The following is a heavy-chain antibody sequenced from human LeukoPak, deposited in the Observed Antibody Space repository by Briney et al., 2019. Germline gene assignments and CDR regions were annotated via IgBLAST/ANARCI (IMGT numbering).Heavy chain of an antibody. D-gene: IGHD6-6*01. CDR2: ISGSGGST. V-gene: IGHV3-23*01. CDR1: GFTFSSYA. J-gene: IGHJ4*02. CDR3: ASDALAARPTWRYFDY. Sequence: GGSLRLSCAASGFTFSSYAMSWVRQAPGKGLEWVSAISGSGGSTYYADSVKGRFTISRDNSKNTLYLQMNSLRAEDTAVYYCASDALAARPTWRYFDYWGQGTLVTVSS.